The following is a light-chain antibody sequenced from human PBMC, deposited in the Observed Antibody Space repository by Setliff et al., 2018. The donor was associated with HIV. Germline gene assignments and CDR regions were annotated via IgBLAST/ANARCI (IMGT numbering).Light chain of an antibody. J-gene: IGLJ3*02. V-gene: IGLV1-51*01. CDR2: DNN. CDR1: SSNIGNNY. CDR3: GTWDSSLSAWV. Sequence: SVLTQPPSVSAAPGQKVTISCSGSSSNIGNNYVSWYQQLPGTAPKLLIYDNNKRPSGIPDRFSGSKSGTSATLGITGLQTGDEADYYCGTWDSSLSAWVFGGGTKSPS.